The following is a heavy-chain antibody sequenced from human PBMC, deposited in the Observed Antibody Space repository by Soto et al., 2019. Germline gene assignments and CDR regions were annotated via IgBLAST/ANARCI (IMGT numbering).Heavy chain of an antibody. CDR2: ILYDGSNK. J-gene: IGHJ4*02. V-gene: IGHV3-30*18. Sequence: QVQLVESGGGVVQPGRSLRLSCAASGFTFSSYGMHWVRQAPGKGLEWVAVILYDGSNKYYADSVKGRFTISRDNSKNTLYLLMNSLRAEDTAVYYCAKAYHILTGYYMGYWGQGTLVTVSS. CDR3: AKAYHILTGYYMGY. D-gene: IGHD3-9*01. CDR1: GFTFSSYG.